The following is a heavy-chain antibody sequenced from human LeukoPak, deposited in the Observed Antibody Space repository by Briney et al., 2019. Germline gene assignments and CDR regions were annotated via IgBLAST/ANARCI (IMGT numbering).Heavy chain of an antibody. J-gene: IGHJ5*02. V-gene: IGHV1-18*01. CDR1: GYTFTSYG. CDR3: ARAVVRGVLGWFDP. D-gene: IGHD3-10*01. CDR2: ISTYSGDT. Sequence: ASVKVSCKASGYTFTSYGSTWVRQAPGQGLEWMGCISTYSGDTNYAQNLQGRVTMTTDTSTSTANMELRSLRSDDAAVYYCARAVVRGVLGWFDPWGQGTLVTVSS.